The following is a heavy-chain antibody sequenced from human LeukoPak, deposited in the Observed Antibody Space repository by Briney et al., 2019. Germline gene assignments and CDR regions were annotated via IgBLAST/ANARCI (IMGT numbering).Heavy chain of an antibody. J-gene: IGHJ4*02. CDR1: GFTFSSYG. CDR3: ASPFNYYDSSGYYY. V-gene: IGHV3-21*05. Sequence: GGSLRLSCAASGFTFSSYGMTWVRQAPGKGLEWVSYISSSSSYIYYADSVKGRFTISRDNAKNSLYLQMNSLRAEDTAVYYCASPFNYYDSSGYYYWGQGTLVTVSS. D-gene: IGHD3-22*01. CDR2: ISSSSSYI.